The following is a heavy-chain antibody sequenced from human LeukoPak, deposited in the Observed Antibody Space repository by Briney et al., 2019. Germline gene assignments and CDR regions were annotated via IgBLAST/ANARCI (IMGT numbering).Heavy chain of an antibody. CDR1: GFIFSDYY. J-gene: IGHJ4*02. V-gene: IGHV3-11*06. D-gene: IGHD4-11*01. Sequence: GGSLRLSCAASGFIFSDYYMSWIRQAPGKGPEWVSYISSSSSYIYYADSVKGRFTISRDNAKNSLYLQMNSLGAEDTAVYYCARDRDDYPYYWGQGTLVTVSS. CDR3: ARDRDDYPYY. CDR2: ISSSSSYI.